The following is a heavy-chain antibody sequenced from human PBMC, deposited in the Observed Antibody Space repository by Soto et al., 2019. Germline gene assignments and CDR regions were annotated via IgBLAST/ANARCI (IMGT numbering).Heavy chain of an antibody. CDR1: GFNFNTFA. V-gene: IGHV3-23*01. J-gene: IGHJ5*02. CDR2: ISSSGDSG. Sequence: EEQVSESGGGLVQSGGSLRLSCAASGFNFNTFAMSWIRQAPGKGLEWVSHISSSGDSGDYADSVRGRFTISRDNSKNVLFLQMNSLRADDTATYYCAKDPPSPWTANWVDPWGKGTLVTVSS. CDR3: AKDPPSPWTANWVDP. D-gene: IGHD5-12*01.